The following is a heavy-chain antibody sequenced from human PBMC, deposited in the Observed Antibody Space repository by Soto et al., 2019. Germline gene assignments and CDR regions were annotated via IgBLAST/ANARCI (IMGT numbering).Heavy chain of an antibody. CDR3: ARESTVAGTDNWFDS. D-gene: IGHD6-13*01. CDR2: IYTSGST. Sequence: PAETLSLTCTVSGAFIIGYYCIFIRQPSGKGLEWIGRIYTSGSTKYSPSLKSRATMSVDTSKKQFSLKLNSVTAADTAVYYCARESTVAGTDNWFDSWGQGTLVTVSS. J-gene: IGHJ5*01. V-gene: IGHV4-4*07. CDR1: GAFIIGYY.